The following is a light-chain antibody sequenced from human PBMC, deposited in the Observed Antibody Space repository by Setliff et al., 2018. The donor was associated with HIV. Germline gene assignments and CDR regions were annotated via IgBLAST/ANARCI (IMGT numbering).Light chain of an antibody. CDR1: SGSIASNY. Sequence: NFMLTQPHSVSESPGKTVTISCTRSSGSIASNYVQWYQQRPGSSPATVIYEDSQRPSGVPDRFSGSVDSSSNSAPLTISGLKTEDEADYYCQSYDSNKEVFGGGTQRTV. V-gene: IGLV6-57*01. CDR2: EDS. J-gene: IGLJ2*01. CDR3: QSYDSNKEV.